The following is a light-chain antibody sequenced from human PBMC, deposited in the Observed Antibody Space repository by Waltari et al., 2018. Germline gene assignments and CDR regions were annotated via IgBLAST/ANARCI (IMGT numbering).Light chain of an antibody. CDR3: HSRDSSGDVV. CDR2: GKN. J-gene: IGLJ2*01. V-gene: IGLV3-19*01. Sequence: SSELTQDPAVSVALGQTVRITCQGDTLRTSYVSWFQQKPGQAPALVSYGKNNRPSGIPDRFSASTSGSTSSLTIIGAQAEDEADYYCHSRDSSGDVVIGGGTKLTVV. CDR1: TLRTSY.